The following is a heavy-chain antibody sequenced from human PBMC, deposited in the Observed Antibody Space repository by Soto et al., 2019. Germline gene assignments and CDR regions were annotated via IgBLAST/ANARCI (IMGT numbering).Heavy chain of an antibody. Sequence: GGSLRLSCAASGFTFSSYEMNWVRQAPGKGLEWVSYISSSSSYIYYADSVKGRFTISRDNAKNSLYLQMNSLRAEDTAVYYCARDHISVSKGIAVAGFDYWGQGTLVTVSS. V-gene: IGHV3-21*05. CDR3: ARDHISVSKGIAVAGFDY. CDR1: GFTFSSYE. CDR2: ISSSSSYI. J-gene: IGHJ4*02. D-gene: IGHD6-19*01.